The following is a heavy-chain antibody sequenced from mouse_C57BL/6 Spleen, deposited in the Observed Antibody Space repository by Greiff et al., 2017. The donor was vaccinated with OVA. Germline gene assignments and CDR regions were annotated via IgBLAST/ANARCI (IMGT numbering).Heavy chain of an antibody. V-gene: IGHV14-4*01. CDR3: TTYSGYFDV. Sequence: LVESGAELVRPGASVKLSCTASGFNIKDDYMHWVKQRPEQGLEWIGWIDPENGDTEYASKFQGKATITADTSSNTAYLQLSSLTSEDTAVYYCTTYSGYFDVWGTGTTVTVSS. D-gene: IGHD6-1*01. J-gene: IGHJ1*03. CDR2: IDPENGDT. CDR1: GFNIKDDY.